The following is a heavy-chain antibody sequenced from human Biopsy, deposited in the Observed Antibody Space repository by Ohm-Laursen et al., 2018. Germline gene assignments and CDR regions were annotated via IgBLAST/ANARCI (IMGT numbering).Heavy chain of an antibody. J-gene: IGHJ6*02. CDR3: ARDETGSSVFGPYYYGMDV. V-gene: IGHV1-46*01. CDR2: INPTGGTT. D-gene: IGHD3-9*01. CDR1: GYSFTKYY. Sequence: ASVKVSCKSSGYSFTKYYINWVRQAPGQGLEWMGIINPTGGTTSYAEKFQGRVTLTRDTSTGTVYLELNSLIYEDTALYYCARDETGSSVFGPYYYGMDVWGQGTTVTVSS.